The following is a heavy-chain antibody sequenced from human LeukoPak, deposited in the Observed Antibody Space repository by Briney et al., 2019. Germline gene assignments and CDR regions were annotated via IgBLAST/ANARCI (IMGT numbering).Heavy chain of an antibody. CDR3: ARDEDYGGNSVSEYFQH. J-gene: IGHJ1*01. Sequence: GGSLRLSCAASGFTVGSNYMSWVRQAPGKGLEWVSVIYSGGSTYYADSVKGRFTISRDNSKNTLYLQMNSLRAEDTAVYYCARDEDYGGNSVSEYFQHWGQGTLVTVSS. V-gene: IGHV3-66*01. D-gene: IGHD4-17*01. CDR2: IYSGGST. CDR1: GFTVGSNY.